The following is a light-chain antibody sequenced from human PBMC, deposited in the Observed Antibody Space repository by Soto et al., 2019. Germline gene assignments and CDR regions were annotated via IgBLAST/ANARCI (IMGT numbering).Light chain of an antibody. J-gene: IGKJ2*01. CDR2: DAS. V-gene: IGKV1-5*01. CDR1: QTTNTW. Sequence: DIQITQFPSTLSTSVGDRVTITCRASQTTNTWLAWYQQKPGTAPKLLIYDASSVEGGVPSRFGASGSGTEFTLPISALQPGVLDPYNCQKYIRYPYTFGQG. CDR3: QKYIRYPYT.